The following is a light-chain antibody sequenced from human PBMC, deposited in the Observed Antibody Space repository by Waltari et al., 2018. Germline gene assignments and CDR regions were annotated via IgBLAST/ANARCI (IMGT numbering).Light chain of an antibody. J-gene: IGKJ1*01. Sequence: DIQMTQSPPSLSASAGDRVTITCRASQSISSYLNWYQQKPGIAPKLLIYAASSLQSGVPSRFSGSGSGRDFTLIISSLQPEDFATYSCQQSYSHTRTFGQGTKV. V-gene: IGKV1-39*01. CDR3: QQSYSHTRT. CDR1: QSISSY. CDR2: AAS.